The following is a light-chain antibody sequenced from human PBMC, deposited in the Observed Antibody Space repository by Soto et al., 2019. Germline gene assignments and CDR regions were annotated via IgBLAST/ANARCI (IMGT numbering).Light chain of an antibody. Sequence: DIVMTQSPDSLAVSLGERATINCKSSQSVLYSSNNKNYLAWYQQKPGQPPKLLIYWASTRESGVPDRFSGSGSGTDFSLTISSLQAEDVAVYYCQQYYSKPSRTFGGGTKVEIK. J-gene: IGKJ4*01. CDR1: QSVLYSSNNKNY. V-gene: IGKV4-1*01. CDR3: QQYYSKPSRT. CDR2: WAS.